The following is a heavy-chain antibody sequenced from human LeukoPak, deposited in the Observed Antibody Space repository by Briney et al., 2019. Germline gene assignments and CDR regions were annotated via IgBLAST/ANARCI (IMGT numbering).Heavy chain of an antibody. CDR1: GFTFSSYA. CDR2: ISGSGGST. Sequence: PGGSLRLSCAASGFTFSSYAMSWVRQAPGKGLEWVLAISGSGGSTYYADSVKGRFTISRDNSKNTLYLQMNSLRAEDTAVYYCAKGLDIVVVPATNDYWGQGTLVTVSS. D-gene: IGHD2-2*03. CDR3: AKGLDIVVVPATNDY. J-gene: IGHJ4*02. V-gene: IGHV3-23*01.